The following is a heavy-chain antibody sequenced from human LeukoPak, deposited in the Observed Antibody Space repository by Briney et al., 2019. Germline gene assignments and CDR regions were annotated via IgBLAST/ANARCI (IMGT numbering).Heavy chain of an antibody. J-gene: IGHJ4*02. D-gene: IGHD3-10*01. V-gene: IGHV3-21*01. CDR3: ARDPGYYGAGSHIDY. Sequence: SVKGRFTISRDNAKNSLYLQMNSLRGEDTAVYHCARDPGYYGAGSHIDYWGQGTLVTVSS.